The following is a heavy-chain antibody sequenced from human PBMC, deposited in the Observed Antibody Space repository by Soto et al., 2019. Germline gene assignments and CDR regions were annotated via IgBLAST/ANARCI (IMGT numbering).Heavy chain of an antibody. J-gene: IGHJ4*02. CDR1: GGSISGHY. CDR2: IFYSGST. Sequence: SETLSLTCSVSGGSISGHYWTWIRQSPGEGLEWIGYIFYSGSTNYNPSLKSRVTISVDTSKNQFSLKMSSVTAADTAVYYCARVGSSGWSPDYWGRGTLVTVSS. V-gene: IGHV4-59*11. D-gene: IGHD6-19*01. CDR3: ARVGSSGWSPDY.